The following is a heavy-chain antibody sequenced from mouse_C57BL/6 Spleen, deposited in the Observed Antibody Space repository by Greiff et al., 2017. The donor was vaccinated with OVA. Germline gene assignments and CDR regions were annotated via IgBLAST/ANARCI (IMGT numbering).Heavy chain of an antibody. CDR1: GYSITSGYY. CDR2: ISYDGSN. D-gene: IGHD1-1*02. V-gene: IGHV3-6*01. Sequence: EVHLVESGPGLVKPSQSLSLTCSVTGYSITSGYYWNWIRQFPGNKLEWMGYISYDGSNNYNPSLKNRISITRDTSKNQFFLKLNSVTTEDTATYYCARGGWVDYWGQGTSVTVSS. J-gene: IGHJ4*01. CDR3: ARGGWVDY.